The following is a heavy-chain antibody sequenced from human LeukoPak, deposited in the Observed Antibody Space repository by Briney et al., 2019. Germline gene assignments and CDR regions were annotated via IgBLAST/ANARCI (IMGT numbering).Heavy chain of an antibody. V-gene: IGHV1-69*05. CDR2: IIPIFGTA. CDR3: ARDREMATIIGAGLSAFDI. CDR1: GGTFSSYA. J-gene: IGHJ3*02. Sequence: VASVKVSCKASGGTFSSYAISWVRQAPGQGLEWMGRIIPIFGTANYAQKFQGRVTITTDESTSTAYMELSSLRSEDTAVYYCARDREMATIIGAGLSAFDIWGQGTMVTVSS. D-gene: IGHD5-24*01.